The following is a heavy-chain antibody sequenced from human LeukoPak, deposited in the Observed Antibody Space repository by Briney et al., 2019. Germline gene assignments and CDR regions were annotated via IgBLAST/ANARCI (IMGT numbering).Heavy chain of an antibody. D-gene: IGHD6-13*01. CDR3: ARDPGYSSSWYRGYFDY. CDR1: GFTFSSYW. V-gene: IGHV3-7*01. J-gene: IGHJ4*02. Sequence: GGSLRLSCAASGFTFSSYWMSWVRQAPGKGLEWVANIKQDGSEKYYVDSVKGRFTNSRDNAKNSLYLQMNSLRAEDTAVYYCARDPGYSSSWYRGYFDYWGQGTLVTVSS. CDR2: IKQDGSEK.